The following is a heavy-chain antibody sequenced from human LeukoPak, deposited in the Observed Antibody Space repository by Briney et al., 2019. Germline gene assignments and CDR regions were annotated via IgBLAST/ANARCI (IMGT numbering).Heavy chain of an antibody. V-gene: IGHV4-34*01. CDR3: ARGLGYCSGGSCYSGAANFDY. D-gene: IGHD2-15*01. Sequence: LRLSCAVSGFTFSNAWMSWVRQAPGKGLEWVGEINRSGSTNYNPSLKSRVTISVDTSKNQFSLKLSSVTAADTAVYYCARGLGYCSGGSCYSGAANFDYWGQGTLVTVSS. J-gene: IGHJ4*02. CDR1: GFTFSNAW. CDR2: INRSGST.